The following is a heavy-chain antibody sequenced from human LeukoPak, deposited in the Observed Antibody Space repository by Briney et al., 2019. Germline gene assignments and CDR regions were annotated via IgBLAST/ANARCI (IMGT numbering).Heavy chain of an antibody. D-gene: IGHD6-13*01. V-gene: IGHV1-69*13. CDR3: ALTQRYSSSWYYFDY. CDR2: IIPIFGTA. J-gene: IGHJ4*02. CDR1: GGTFSSYA. Sequence: ASVKVSCKASGGTFSSYAISWVRQAPGQGLEWMGGIIPIFGTANYAQKFQGGVTITADESTSTAYMELSSLRSEDTAVYYCALTQRYSSSWYYFDYWGQGTLVTVSS.